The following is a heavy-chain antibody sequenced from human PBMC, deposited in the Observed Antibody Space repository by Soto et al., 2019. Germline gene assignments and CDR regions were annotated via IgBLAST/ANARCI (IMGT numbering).Heavy chain of an antibody. CDR1: GYTFTGYY. CDR2: INPNSGGT. J-gene: IGHJ3*02. V-gene: IGHV1-2*02. CDR3: ARVVGPTTYCSSTSCYRDDAFDI. D-gene: IGHD2-2*01. Sequence: QVQLVQSGAEVKKPGASVKVSCKASGYTFTGYYMHWVRQAPGQGLEWMGWINPNSGGTNYAQKCQGGVTMTRDTSISTAYMELSRLRSDDTAVYYCARVVGPTTYCSSTSCYRDDAFDIWGQGTMVTVSS.